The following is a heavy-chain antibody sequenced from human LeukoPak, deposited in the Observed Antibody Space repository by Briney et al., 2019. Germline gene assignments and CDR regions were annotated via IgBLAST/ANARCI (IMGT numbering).Heavy chain of an antibody. CDR2: IIPIFGTA. D-gene: IGHD3-10*01. CDR1: GYTFTSYG. V-gene: IGHV1-69*13. J-gene: IGHJ4*02. CDR3: AREAGGSGSCDY. Sequence: SVKVSCKASGYTFTSYGISWVRQAPGQGLEWMGGIIPIFGTANYAQKFQGRVTITADESTSTAYMELSSLRSEDTAVYYCAREAGGSGSCDYWGQGTLVTVSS.